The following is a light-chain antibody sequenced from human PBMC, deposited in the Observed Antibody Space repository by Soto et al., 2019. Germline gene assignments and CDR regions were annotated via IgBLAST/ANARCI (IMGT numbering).Light chain of an antibody. CDR3: ISYTDRQSYL. CDR2: AVS. CDR1: SSNIGSYNH. V-gene: IGLV2-14*03. J-gene: IGLJ1*01. Sequence: QSVLTQPPSASGTPGQRVTISCSGSSSNIGSYNHVAWYQQFPGKSPKLMIYAVSDRPPGVSDRFSGSKSGITASLTISGLQTEDEADYYCISYTDRQSYLFGTGTKVTVL.